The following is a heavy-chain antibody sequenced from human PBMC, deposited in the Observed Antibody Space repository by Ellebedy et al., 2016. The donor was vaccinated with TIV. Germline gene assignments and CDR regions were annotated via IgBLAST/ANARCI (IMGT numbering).Heavy chain of an antibody. CDR2: IHSGGTT. J-gene: IGHJ4*02. CDR3: ALVSGYGSAFEN. D-gene: IGHD5-12*01. CDR1: GFVVSGKY. V-gene: IGHV3-53*01. Sequence: GESLKISCAASGFVVSGKYMTWVHQAPGQGLEWVSTIHSGGTTDYADSVKGRFTISRDTSKNTLYLQMNSLRAEDTAVFYCALVSGYGSAFENWGQGALVTVSS.